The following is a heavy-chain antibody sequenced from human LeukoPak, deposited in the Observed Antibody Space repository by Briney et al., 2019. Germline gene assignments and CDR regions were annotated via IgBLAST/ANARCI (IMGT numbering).Heavy chain of an antibody. D-gene: IGHD1-26*01. J-gene: IGHJ4*02. Sequence: GGSLRLSCAVSGFTFSSYWMSWVRQAPGKGLEWVANIKQGGSEKYYVDSVKGRFTISRDNAKNSLYLQMNSLRAEDTAVYYCAREISYGGSLDYWGQGTLVTVSS. V-gene: IGHV3-7*01. CDR2: IKQGGSEK. CDR3: AREISYGGSLDY. CDR1: GFTFSSYW.